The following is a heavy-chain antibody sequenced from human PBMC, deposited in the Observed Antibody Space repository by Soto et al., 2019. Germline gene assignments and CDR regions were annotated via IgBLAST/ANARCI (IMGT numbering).Heavy chain of an antibody. CDR3: AKWGGNYDILTGYYWDDFADY. V-gene: IGHV3-23*01. Sequence: EVQLLESGGGLVQPGGSLRLSCAASGFTFSSYAMSWVRQAPGKGLEWVSAISGSGGSTYYADSVKGRFTISRDNSKNTLYLQMNSLRAEDTAVYYCAKWGGNYDILTGYYWDDFADYWGQGTLVTVSS. D-gene: IGHD3-9*01. CDR1: GFTFSSYA. CDR2: ISGSGGST. J-gene: IGHJ4*02.